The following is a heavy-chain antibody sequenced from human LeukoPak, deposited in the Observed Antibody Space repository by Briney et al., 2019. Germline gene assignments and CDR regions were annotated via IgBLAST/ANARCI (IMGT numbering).Heavy chain of an antibody. J-gene: IGHJ4*02. CDR2: FDPEDGET. Sequence: ASVKVSCKVSGYTLTELSMHWVRQAPGKGLEWMGGFDPEDGETIYAQKFQGRVTMTEDTSTDTAYMELSSLRSEDTAVYYCATGPYCSSTSCYWGPNYWGQGTLVTVSS. CDR1: GYTLTELS. V-gene: IGHV1-24*01. D-gene: IGHD2-2*01. CDR3: ATGPYCSSTSCYWGPNY.